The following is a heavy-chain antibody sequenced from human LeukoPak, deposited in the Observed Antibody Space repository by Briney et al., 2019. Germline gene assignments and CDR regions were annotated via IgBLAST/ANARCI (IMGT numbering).Heavy chain of an antibody. CDR3: ARGRKVGPLYYFDY. Sequence: GGSLRLSCAVSGFTFINGWMTWVRQAPGKGLEWVANIKQDGSEKYYVDSVKGRFTISRDNAKNSLYLQMNSLRAEDTAVYYCARGRKVGPLYYFDYWGQGTLVTVSS. CDR1: GFTFINGW. D-gene: IGHD1-14*01. CDR2: IKQDGSEK. J-gene: IGHJ4*02. V-gene: IGHV3-7*01.